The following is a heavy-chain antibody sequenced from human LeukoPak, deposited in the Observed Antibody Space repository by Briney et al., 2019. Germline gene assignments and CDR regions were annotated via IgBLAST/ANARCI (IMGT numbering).Heavy chain of an antibody. CDR2: ISYDGSNK. D-gene: IGHD6-19*01. CDR3: AKDEYSSAGGTIDY. V-gene: IGHV3-30*18. CDR1: GFTFSSYG. J-gene: IGHJ4*02. Sequence: PGGSLRLSCAASGFTFSSYGMHWVRQAPGKGLEWVAVISYDGSNKCYADSVKGRFTISRDNSKNTLYLQMNSLRAEDTAVYYCAKDEYSSAGGTIDYWGQGTLVTVSS.